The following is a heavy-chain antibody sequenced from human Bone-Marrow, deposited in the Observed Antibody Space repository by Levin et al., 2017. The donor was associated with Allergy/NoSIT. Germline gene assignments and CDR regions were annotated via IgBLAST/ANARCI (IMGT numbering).Heavy chain of an antibody. CDR2: ISYDGSNK. D-gene: IGHD1-26*01. V-gene: IGHV3-30*18. J-gene: IGHJ4*02. Sequence: PGGSLRLSCAASGFTFSSYGMHWVRQAPGKGLEWVAVISYDGSNKYYADSVKGRFTISRDNSKNTLYLQMNSLRAEDTAVYYCAKISGSYSSSHYWGQGTLVTVSS. CDR3: AKISGSYSSSHY. CDR1: GFTFSSYG.